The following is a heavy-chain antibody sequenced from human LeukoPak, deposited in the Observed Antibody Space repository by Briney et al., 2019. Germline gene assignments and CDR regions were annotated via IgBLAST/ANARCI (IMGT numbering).Heavy chain of an antibody. CDR1: GYTFNIYA. J-gene: IGHJ4*02. CDR3: TRRWSTAEDGGCFDY. D-gene: IGHD6-6*01. Sequence: ASVKVSCKASGYTFNIYAMHWVRQPPGLRLEWMGWINTDNSNTKYSQKFQGRVTITRDISASTAYLELSSLRSEDTALYYCTRRWSTAEDGGCFDYWGQGTLVTVSS. V-gene: IGHV1-3*04. CDR2: INTDNSNT.